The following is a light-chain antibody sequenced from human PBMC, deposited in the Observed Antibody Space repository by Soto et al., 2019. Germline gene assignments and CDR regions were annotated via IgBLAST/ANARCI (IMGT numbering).Light chain of an antibody. J-gene: IGKJ5*01. CDR2: DAS. CDR1: QTVGRY. Sequence: EIVLTQSPATLSLSPGDRVTLSCRASQTVGRYLSWYQHSPGQGPRLLVYDASNRATGIPARCSGSGSETGFTLTISSLEPEDFAVYYCQQRLHWPITCGQGTRLEIK. CDR3: QQRLHWPIT. V-gene: IGKV3-11*01.